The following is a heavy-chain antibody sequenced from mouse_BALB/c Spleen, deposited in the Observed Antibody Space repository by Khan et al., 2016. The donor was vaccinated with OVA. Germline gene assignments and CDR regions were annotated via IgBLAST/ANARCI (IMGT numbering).Heavy chain of an antibody. V-gene: IGHV1-7*01. D-gene: IGHD1-1*01. J-gene: IGHJ3*01. Sequence: QVQLKQSGAELAKPGASVKLSCKASGYTFTSYWMHWVKQRPGQGLEWIGYINPSTGYSEYNQKFKDKATLTADKSSSTAYMQLSSLTSDESAVYYCANHGSSSAWFAYWGQGTLVTVSA. CDR1: GYTFTSYW. CDR2: INPSTGYS. CDR3: ANHGSSSAWFAY.